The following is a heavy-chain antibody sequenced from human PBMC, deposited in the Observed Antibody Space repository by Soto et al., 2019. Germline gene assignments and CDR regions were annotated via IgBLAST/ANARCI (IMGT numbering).Heavy chain of an antibody. CDR1: GYTFTGYY. CDR3: ARDFPNWSDAFDI. Sequence: ASVKVSCKASGYTFTGYYMHWVRQAPGQGLEWMGWINPNSGGTNYAQKFQGWVTMTRDTSISTAYMELSRLRSDDTAVYYCARDFPNWSDAFDIWGQGTMVTVSS. D-gene: IGHD1-1*01. V-gene: IGHV1-2*04. J-gene: IGHJ3*02. CDR2: INPNSGGT.